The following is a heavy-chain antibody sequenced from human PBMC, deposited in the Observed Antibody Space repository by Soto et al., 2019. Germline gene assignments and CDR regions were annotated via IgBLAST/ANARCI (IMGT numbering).Heavy chain of an antibody. CDR1: GGSISSGGYS. CDR2: IYHSGST. J-gene: IGHJ5*02. V-gene: IGHV4-30-2*01. Sequence: PSETLSLTCAVSGGSISSGGYSWSWIRQPPGKSLEWIGYIYHSGSTYYNPSLKSRVTISVDRSKNQFSLKLSSVTAADTAVYYCARVPDRWGQGTXVTVSS. CDR3: ARVPDR. D-gene: IGHD2-2*01.